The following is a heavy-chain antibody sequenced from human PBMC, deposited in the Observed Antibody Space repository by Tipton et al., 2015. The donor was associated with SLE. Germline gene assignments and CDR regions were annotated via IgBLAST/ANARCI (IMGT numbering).Heavy chain of an antibody. CDR2: ISYDSGHK. D-gene: IGHD4-17*01. CDR1: GFTFSSCA. J-gene: IGHJ5*01. CDR3: ARKFNDYGDYDS. V-gene: IGHV3-30*04. Sequence: RSLRLSCAASGFTFSSCAMSWVRQAPGEGLEWVAVISYDSGHKYYADSVRGRFTISRDNSENTLFLQMNSLRTEDTAVYYCARKFNDYGDYDSWGQGTLVTVSS.